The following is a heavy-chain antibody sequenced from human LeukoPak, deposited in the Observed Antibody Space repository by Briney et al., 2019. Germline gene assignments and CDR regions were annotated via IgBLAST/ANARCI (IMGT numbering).Heavy chain of an antibody. CDR3: AKPDCYDSSGYYLRFFDH. CDR1: GFTFSSYG. J-gene: IGHJ4*02. D-gene: IGHD3-22*01. V-gene: IGHV3-30*18. Sequence: GGSLRLSCAASGFTFSSYGMHWVRQAPGKGLEWVAVISYDGSNKYYADSVKGRFSISRDNSKSTLYLQMSSLRAEDTAVYYCAKPDCYDSSGYYLRFFDHWGQGTLVTVSS. CDR2: ISYDGSNK.